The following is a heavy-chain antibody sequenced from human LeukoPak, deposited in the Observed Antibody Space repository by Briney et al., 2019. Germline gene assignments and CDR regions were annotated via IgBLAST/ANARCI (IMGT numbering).Heavy chain of an antibody. D-gene: IGHD2-2*02. V-gene: IGHV4-34*01. J-gene: IGHJ5*02. CDR2: INHSGST. CDR3: VRGGFVVVPAAIRGWFDP. Sequence: SETLSLTCAVYGGSFSGYYWSWIRQPPGKGLEWIGEINHSGSTNYNPSLKSRVTISVDTSKNQFSLKLSSVTAADTAVYYCVRGGFVVVPAAIRGWFDPWGQGTLVTVSS. CDR1: GGSFSGYY.